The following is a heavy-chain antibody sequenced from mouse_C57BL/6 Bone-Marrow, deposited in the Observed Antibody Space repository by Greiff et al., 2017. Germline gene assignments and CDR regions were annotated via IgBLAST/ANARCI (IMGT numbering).Heavy chain of an antibody. J-gene: IGHJ3*01. Sequence: EVQGVESGGGLVKPGGSLKLSCAASGFTFSSYAMSWVRQTPEKRLEWVATISDGGSYTYYPDNVKGRFTISRENAKNNLYLQMSQLKSEDTAMYYCGRDGFNRRFAYWGQGTLVTVSA. V-gene: IGHV5-4*01. CDR3: GRDGFNRRFAY. CDR1: GFTFSSYA. CDR2: ISDGGSYT.